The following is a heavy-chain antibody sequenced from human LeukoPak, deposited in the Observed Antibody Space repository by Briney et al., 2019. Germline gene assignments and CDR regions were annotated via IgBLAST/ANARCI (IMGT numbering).Heavy chain of an antibody. D-gene: IGHD3-22*01. J-gene: IGHJ4*02. V-gene: IGHV4-61*01. Sequence: PSETLSLTCTVSGGSVSSGSYYWSWIRQPPGEGLEWIGYIYYSGSTNYNPSLKSRITTSVDTSKNQFSLNLSSVTAADTAVYYCAREDMSWYYSSGYYLYYFDYWGQGTLVTVSS. CDR3: AREDMSWYYSSGYYLYYFDY. CDR1: GGSVSSGSYY. CDR2: IYYSGST.